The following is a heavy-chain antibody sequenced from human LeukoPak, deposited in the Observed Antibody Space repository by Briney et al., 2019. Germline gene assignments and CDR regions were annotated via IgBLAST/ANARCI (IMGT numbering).Heavy chain of an antibody. CDR3: ARVPVAGTRYFDY. CDR2: INPNSGGT. D-gene: IGHD6-19*01. CDR1: GYTFTSYG. Sequence: ASVKVSCKASGYTFTSYGISWVRQAPGQGLEWMGWINPNSGGTNYAQKFQGRVTMTRDTSISTAYMELSRLRSDDTAVYYCARVPVAGTRYFDYWGQGTLVTVSS. V-gene: IGHV1-2*02. J-gene: IGHJ4*02.